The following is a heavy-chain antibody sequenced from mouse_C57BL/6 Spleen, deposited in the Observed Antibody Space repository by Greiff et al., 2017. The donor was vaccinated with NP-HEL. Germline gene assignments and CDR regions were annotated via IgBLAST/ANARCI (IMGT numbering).Heavy chain of an antibody. CDR3: ARDYYCSSSPGFAY. Sequence: EVQLVESGGGLVKPGGSLKLSCAASGFTFSSYAMSWVRQTPEKRLEWVATISDGGSYTYYPDNVKGRFTISRDNAKNNLYMQMSHLKSEDTAMYYCARDYYCSSSPGFAYWGQGTLVTVSA. J-gene: IGHJ3*01. D-gene: IGHD1-1*01. CDR1: GFTFSSYA. CDR2: ISDGGSYT. V-gene: IGHV5-4*01.